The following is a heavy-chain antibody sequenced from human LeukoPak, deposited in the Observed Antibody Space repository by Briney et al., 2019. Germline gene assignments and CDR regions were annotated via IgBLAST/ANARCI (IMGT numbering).Heavy chain of an antibody. CDR3: ARDLSSTSNWELDY. Sequence: ASVKVSCTASGYTFTGYFMHWVRQAPGQGLEWMGRINPNSGDTNYAQNFKGRVTMTRDTSISTAYMELSRLRSDDTAVYYCARDLSSTSNWELDYWGQGTLVTVSS. CDR2: INPNSGDT. CDR1: GYTFTGYF. V-gene: IGHV1-2*06. J-gene: IGHJ4*02. D-gene: IGHD7-27*01.